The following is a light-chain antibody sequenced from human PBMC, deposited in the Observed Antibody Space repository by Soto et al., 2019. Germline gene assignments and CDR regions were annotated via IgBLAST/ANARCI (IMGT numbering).Light chain of an antibody. V-gene: IGKV3-20*01. CDR1: QAVSDY. Sequence: EIVLTQSPGTLSLSPGETATLSCRASQAVSDYLAWYQHKPGQAPRLLIHGASTRATGIPARFSGSGSGTDFTLTITRLDPEDVALYYCQQYLGSPRSTFGGGTKVEVK. J-gene: IGKJ4*01. CDR2: GAS. CDR3: QQYLGSPRST.